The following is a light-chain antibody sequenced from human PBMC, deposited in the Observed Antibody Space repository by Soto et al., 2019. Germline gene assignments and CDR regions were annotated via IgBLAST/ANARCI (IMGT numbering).Light chain of an antibody. CDR3: SSYAGSNNLV. CDR1: SSDVGGYNY. Sequence: QSALTQPPSASGSPGQSVTISCTGTSSDVGGYNYVSWYQQHPGKAPKLMIYEVSKWPSGVPDRFSGSKSGNTASLTVSGLQAEEEADYYCSSYAGSNNLVFGTGTKLTVL. CDR2: EVS. J-gene: IGLJ1*01. V-gene: IGLV2-8*01.